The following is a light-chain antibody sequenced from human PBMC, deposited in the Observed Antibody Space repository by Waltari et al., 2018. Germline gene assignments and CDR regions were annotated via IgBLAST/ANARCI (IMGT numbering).Light chain of an antibody. CDR2: DAA. CDR3: QQRSNWTPHT. CDR1: QSVGTY. J-gene: IGKJ2*01. V-gene: IGKV3-11*01. Sequence: VLTQSPATLSLSPGETATLSCRASQSVGTYLAWYQQRPGQAPRLLMYDAANSATGIPARFRGSGSGTDFTLTISSLEPEDFAVYYCQQRSNWTPHTFGQGARLEIK.